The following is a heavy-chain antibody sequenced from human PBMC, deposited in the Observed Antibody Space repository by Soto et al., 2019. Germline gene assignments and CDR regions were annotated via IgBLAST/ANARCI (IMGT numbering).Heavy chain of an antibody. J-gene: IGHJ4*03. CDR2: IASTGDP. D-gene: IGHD1-1*01. V-gene: IGHV3-13*04. CDR1: GFTFTSYD. CDR3: AREGTGGGFDF. Sequence: EVHLVESGGGLVQPGGSLRLSCAASGFTFTSYDMHWVRQGSGKGLEWVSAIASTGDPYYPDSVKGRVTISRDNDKNSLYLRIDSLRIGDTAVYFCAREGTGGGFDFWGQGTLVTVSS.